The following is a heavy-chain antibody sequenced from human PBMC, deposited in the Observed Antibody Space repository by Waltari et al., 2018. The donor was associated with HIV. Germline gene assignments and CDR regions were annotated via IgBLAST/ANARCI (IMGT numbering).Heavy chain of an antibody. Sequence: QVQLVQSGAEVKKPGASVKVSCKASGYTFTGYYMHWVRQAPGQGREWMGWINTNRGGTNYAQKFQGRVTMTRETSISTAYMGLSRLGSDDTAVYYCASRYYDSSGYPPPPYGMDVWGQGTTVTVSS. D-gene: IGHD3-22*01. CDR1: GYTFTGYY. CDR3: ASRYYDSSGYPPPPYGMDV. CDR2: INTNRGGT. V-gene: IGHV1-2*02. J-gene: IGHJ6*02.